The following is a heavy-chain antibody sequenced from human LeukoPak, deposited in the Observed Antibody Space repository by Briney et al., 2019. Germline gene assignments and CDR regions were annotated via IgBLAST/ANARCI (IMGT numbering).Heavy chain of an antibody. CDR3: ARVLDGSGSRSFDY. V-gene: IGHV3-74*01. CDR1: GFTLSSYW. J-gene: IGHJ4*02. CDR2: INSDGNST. D-gene: IGHD3-10*01. Sequence: TGGSLRLSCAASGFTLSSYWMHWVRQAPGKGLVWVSRINSDGNSTNYADSVKGRFTISRDNAKNTLYLQMNSLRAEDTAVYFCARVLDGSGSRSFDYWGQGTLVTVSS.